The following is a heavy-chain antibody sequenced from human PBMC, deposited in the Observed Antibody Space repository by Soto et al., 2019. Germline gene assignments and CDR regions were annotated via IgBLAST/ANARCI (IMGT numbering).Heavy chain of an antibody. Sequence: EVQLVESGGGLIQHGGSLRLSCTASGFTFSSYWMTWVRQAPGKGLEWVANIKQDGSAKYYVDSVKGRFTISRDNAKNSLYLQMNSLRAEDTAVYYCASWLKTSGWYVLLEGSFDYWGQGTLVTVSS. J-gene: IGHJ4*02. V-gene: IGHV3-7*01. D-gene: IGHD6-19*01. CDR2: IKQDGSAK. CDR1: GFTFSSYW. CDR3: ASWLKTSGWYVLLEGSFDY.